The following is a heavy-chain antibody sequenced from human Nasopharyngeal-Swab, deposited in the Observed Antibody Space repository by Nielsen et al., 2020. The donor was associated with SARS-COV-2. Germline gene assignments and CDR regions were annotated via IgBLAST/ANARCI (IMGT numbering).Heavy chain of an antibody. CDR2: IWYDGSNK. V-gene: IGHV3-33*01. Sequence: GESLKISCAASGFTFSSYGMHWVRQAPGKGPEWVAVIWYDGSNKFYADSVKGRFTISRDNSKNTLSLQMNSLRAEDTAVYYCAREAHYYDSSSLDYWGQGTLVTVSS. J-gene: IGHJ4*02. CDR3: AREAHYYDSSSLDY. D-gene: IGHD3-22*01. CDR1: GFTFSSYG.